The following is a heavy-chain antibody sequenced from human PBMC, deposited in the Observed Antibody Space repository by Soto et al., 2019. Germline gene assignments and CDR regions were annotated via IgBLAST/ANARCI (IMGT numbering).Heavy chain of an antibody. CDR1: GFTFSSYG. D-gene: IGHD3-22*01. CDR2: ISYDGSNK. CDR3: AKDRRIVVTSLPIPEYFQH. J-gene: IGHJ1*01. V-gene: IGHV3-30*18. Sequence: QVQLVESGGDVVQPGRSLRLSCAASGFTFSSYGMHWVRQAPGKGLEWVAVISYDGSNKYYADSVKGRFTISRDNSKNTLYLQMNSLRAEDTAGYYCAKDRRIVVTSLPIPEYFQHCSQDTLVTVSS.